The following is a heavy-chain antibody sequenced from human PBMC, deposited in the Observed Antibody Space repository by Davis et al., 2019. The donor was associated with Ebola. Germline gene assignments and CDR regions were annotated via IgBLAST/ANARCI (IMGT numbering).Heavy chain of an antibody. Sequence: MPSETLSLTCTVSGGFTSTHYWSWIRQPPGQGLEWIGYIYFSGSTNYNPSLKGRVTMSLATSKNQFSLKLSSVTAADTAVYYCARVRRGGDYFDYWGQGTLVTVSS. CDR3: ARVRRGGDYFDY. CDR1: GGFTSTHY. V-gene: IGHV4-59*11. D-gene: IGHD2-21*01. J-gene: IGHJ4*02. CDR2: IYFSGST.